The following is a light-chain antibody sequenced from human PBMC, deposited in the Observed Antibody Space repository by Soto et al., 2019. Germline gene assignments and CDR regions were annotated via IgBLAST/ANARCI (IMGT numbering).Light chain of an antibody. J-gene: IGKJ2*01. CDR3: QQYNSYPLYT. Sequence: DIQMTQSPSTLSASVGDRVTITGRASQSISSWLAWYQQKPGKAPKLLIYDASSLESGVPSRFSGSGSGTEFTLTISSLQSDDFATYYCQQYNSYPLYTFGQGTKLEIK. CDR2: DAS. CDR1: QSISSW. V-gene: IGKV1-5*01.